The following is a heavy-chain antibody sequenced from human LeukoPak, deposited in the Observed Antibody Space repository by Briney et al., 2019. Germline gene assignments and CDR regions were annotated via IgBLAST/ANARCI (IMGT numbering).Heavy chain of an antibody. CDR2: ISYDGSNK. D-gene: IGHD5-12*01. Sequence: GRSLRLSCAASGFTFSSYAMHWVRQAPGKGLEWVAVISYDGSNKYYADPVKGRFTISRDNSKNTLYLQMNSLRAEDTAVYYCASGMVAKILGYFDYWGQGTLVTVSS. V-gene: IGHV3-30-3*01. J-gene: IGHJ4*02. CDR3: ASGMVAKILGYFDY. CDR1: GFTFSSYA.